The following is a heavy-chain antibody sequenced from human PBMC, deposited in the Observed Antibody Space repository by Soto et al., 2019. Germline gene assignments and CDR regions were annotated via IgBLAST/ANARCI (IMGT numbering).Heavy chain of an antibody. CDR2: ISYDGSNK. V-gene: IGHV3-30*18. J-gene: IGHJ6*02. CDR3: AKVDYDFWSGSPDYGYYYGMDV. CDR1: GFTFSSYG. Sequence: GGSLRLSCAASGFTFSSYGMHWVRQAPGKGLEWVAVISYDGSNKYYADSVKGRFTISRDNSKNTLYLQMNSLRAEDTAVYYCAKVDYDFWSGSPDYGYYYGMDVWGQGTTVTVSS. D-gene: IGHD3-3*01.